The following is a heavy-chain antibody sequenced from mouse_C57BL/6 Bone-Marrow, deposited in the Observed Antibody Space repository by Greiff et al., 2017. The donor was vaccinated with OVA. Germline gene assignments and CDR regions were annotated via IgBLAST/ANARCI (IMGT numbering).Heavy chain of an antibody. D-gene: IGHD3-2*02. V-gene: IGHV5-16*01. CDR2: INYDGSST. Sequence: EVHLVESEGGLVQPGSSMKLSCTASGFTLSDYYMAWVRQVPEKGLEWVANINYDGSSTYYLDSLKSRFIISRDNAKNILYLQLSSLKSEDTATYYCARETAQANWYFDGWGTGTTVTVSS. J-gene: IGHJ1*03. CDR3: ARETAQANWYFDG. CDR1: GFTLSDYY.